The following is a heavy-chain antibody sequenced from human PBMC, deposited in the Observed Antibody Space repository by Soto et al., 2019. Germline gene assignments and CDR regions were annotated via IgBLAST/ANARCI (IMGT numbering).Heavy chain of an antibody. J-gene: IGHJ3*02. CDR3: TTHMIVVAYDAFDI. V-gene: IGHV3-15*07. Sequence: EVQPMESGGGLVKPGGSLRLSCAASGFTFSNAWTNWVRQAPGKGLEWVGRIKSKTDGGTTDYAAPVKGRFTISRDDSKNTLYLQMNSLKTEDTAVYYCTTHMIVVAYDAFDIWGQRTMVTVSS. CDR1: GFTFSNAW. CDR2: IKSKTDGGTT. D-gene: IGHD3-22*01.